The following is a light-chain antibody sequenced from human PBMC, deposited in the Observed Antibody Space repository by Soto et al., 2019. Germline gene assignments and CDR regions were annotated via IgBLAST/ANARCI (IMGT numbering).Light chain of an antibody. J-gene: IGKJ1*01. CDR3: QQYYSTPRK. CDR1: QSVLYSSNNKNY. CDR2: WTS. Sequence: DIVMTQSPDSLAVSLGERATINCKSSQSVLYSSNNKNYLAWYQQKPGQPPKLLIYWTSTRESGVPDRFSGSRSGTDFILTISSLQAEDVAVYYYQQYYSTPRKFGQGTKV. V-gene: IGKV4-1*01.